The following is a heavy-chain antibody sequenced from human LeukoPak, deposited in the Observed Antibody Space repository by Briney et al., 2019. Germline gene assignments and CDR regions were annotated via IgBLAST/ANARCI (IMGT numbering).Heavy chain of an antibody. CDR2: INHSGSA. D-gene: IGHD1-1*01. CDR3: ARGVQLSY. Sequence: PSETLSLTCAVYGGSFSGYYWSWIRQPPGKGLEWIGEINHSGSANYNPSLKSRVTISVDTSKNQFSLKLSYVTAADTAVYYCARGVQLSYWGQGTLVTVSS. V-gene: IGHV4-34*01. CDR1: GGSFSGYY. J-gene: IGHJ4*02.